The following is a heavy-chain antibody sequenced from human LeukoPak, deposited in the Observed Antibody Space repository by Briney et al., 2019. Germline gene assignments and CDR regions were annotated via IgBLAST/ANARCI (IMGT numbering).Heavy chain of an antibody. D-gene: IGHD1-26*01. CDR1: GGSISSSSYY. Sequence: SETLSLTCTVSGGSISSSSYYWGWIRQPPGKGPEWIGSIYYSGSTYYNPSLKSRVTISIDTSKNQFSLKLSSVTAADTAVYYCARRSSGSYHSPLGYWGQGILVTVSS. J-gene: IGHJ4*02. CDR3: ARRSSGSYHSPLGY. V-gene: IGHV4-39*01. CDR2: IYYSGST.